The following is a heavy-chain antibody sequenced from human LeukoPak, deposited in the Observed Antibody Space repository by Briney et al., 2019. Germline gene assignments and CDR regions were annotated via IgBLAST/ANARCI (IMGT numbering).Heavy chain of an antibody. CDR3: ARQTTVTTSGGDAFDI. V-gene: IGHV4-39*01. CDR1: GGSISSSSYY. CDR2: ISYSGST. J-gene: IGHJ3*02. D-gene: IGHD4-17*01. Sequence: SETLSLTCTVSGGSISSSSYYWGWIRQPPGMGLEWIGSISYSGSTYYNSSLKSRVTISSDTSRNQFSLRLSSVTAADTAVYYCARQTTVTTSGGDAFDIWGQGTMVTVSS.